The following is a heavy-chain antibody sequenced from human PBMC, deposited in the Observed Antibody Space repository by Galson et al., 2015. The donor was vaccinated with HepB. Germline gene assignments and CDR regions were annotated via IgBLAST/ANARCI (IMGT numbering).Heavy chain of an antibody. CDR1: GYTFTSYY. Sequence: SVKVSCKASGYTFTSYYMHWVRQAPGQGLEWMGWINPNSGGTNYAQRFQGRVTMTRDTSISAAYMELSRLRSDDTAVYYCARGSFGYSSSWWSYWGQGALVTVSS. D-gene: IGHD6-13*01. CDR3: ARGSFGYSSSWWSY. CDR2: INPNSGGT. J-gene: IGHJ4*02. V-gene: IGHV1-2*02.